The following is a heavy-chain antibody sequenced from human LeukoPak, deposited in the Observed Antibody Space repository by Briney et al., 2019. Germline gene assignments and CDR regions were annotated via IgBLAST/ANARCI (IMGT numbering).Heavy chain of an antibody. CDR2: LSYSGNT. CDR3: ARELGAGSSSQGFDH. Sequence: SQTLSLTCTVSGDSISGGDQYWTWIRQPPGQGLEWIGFLSYSGNTYYNPSLKSRIIISADTSKNQFSLKVTSVTAADTAVYYCARELGAGSSSQGFDHWGQGTLVTVSS. J-gene: IGHJ4*02. CDR1: GDSISGGDQY. V-gene: IGHV4-30-4*01. D-gene: IGHD3-10*01.